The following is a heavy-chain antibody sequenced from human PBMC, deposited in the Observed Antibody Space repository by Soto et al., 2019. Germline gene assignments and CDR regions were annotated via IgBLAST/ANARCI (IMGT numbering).Heavy chain of an antibody. CDR2: ISGSGGST. CDR1: GFTFSSYA. Sequence: GGSLRLSCAASGFTFSSYAMSWVRQAPGKGLEWVSVISGSGGSTNYADSVKGRFTISRDNSKNTLYLQMNSLRAADTAVYFCARVPYYDILTANPIRGGRYFDYWGQGTLVTVSS. CDR3: ARVPYYDILTANPIRGGRYFDY. V-gene: IGHV3-23*01. D-gene: IGHD3-9*01. J-gene: IGHJ4*02.